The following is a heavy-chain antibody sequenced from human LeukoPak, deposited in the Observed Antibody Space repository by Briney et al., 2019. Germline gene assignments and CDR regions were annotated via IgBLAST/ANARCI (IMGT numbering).Heavy chain of an antibody. J-gene: IGHJ3*02. D-gene: IGHD5-18*01. CDR3: ARFRPHGYYDTFDI. Sequence: GASVTVSFTASGYTFTNYGVNWVRQAPGEGLEWRGGMNTNSGDTTYAQGVPGRFVFSLDTFVSTAYLQIISLRAEDTAVYYCARFRPHGYYDTFDIWGQGTMVTVS. V-gene: IGHV7-4-1*02. CDR2: MNTNSGDT. CDR1: GYTFTNYG.